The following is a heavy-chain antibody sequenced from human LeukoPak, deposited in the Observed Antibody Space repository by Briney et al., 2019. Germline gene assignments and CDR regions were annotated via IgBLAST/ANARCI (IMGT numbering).Heavy chain of an antibody. CDR3: ASLSTVTHAFDI. V-gene: IGHV1-69*04. J-gene: IGHJ3*02. Sequence: AASVKVSCKASGGTFSSYAISWVRQAPGQGLEWMGRIIPILGIANYAQKFQGRVTMTRDTSTSTVYMELSSLRSEDTAVYYCASLSTVTHAFDIWGQGTMVTVSS. CDR2: IIPILGIA. CDR1: GGTFSSYA. D-gene: IGHD4-17*01.